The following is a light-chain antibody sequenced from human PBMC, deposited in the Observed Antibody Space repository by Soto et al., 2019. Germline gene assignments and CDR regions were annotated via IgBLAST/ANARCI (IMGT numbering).Light chain of an antibody. V-gene: IGLV2-14*01. Sequence: QSALTQPASVSGSPGQSITISCTGTSSDVGGYNYVSWYQQHPGKAPKLMIYDVSNRPSGVSNRFSGYKSGNTASLTISGHQAEDEAEYCCSSYTSSSTLDVVFGGGTKLTVL. J-gene: IGLJ2*01. CDR3: SSYTSSSTLDVV. CDR2: DVS. CDR1: SSDVGGYNY.